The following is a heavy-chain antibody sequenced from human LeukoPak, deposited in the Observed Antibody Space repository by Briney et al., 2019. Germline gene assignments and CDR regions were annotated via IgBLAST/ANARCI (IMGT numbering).Heavy chain of an antibody. CDR1: GGSISSYY. CDR2: IYYGGST. CDR3: ARATYDFWSGYYFYLSSNWFDP. Sequence: SSETLSLTCTVSGGSISSYYWSWFRQPPGKGLEWIGYIYYGGSTNYNPSLKSRVTISVDTSKNQFSLKLSSVTAADTAVYYCARATYDFWSGYYFYLSSNWFDPWGQGTLVTVSS. V-gene: IGHV4-59*12. D-gene: IGHD3-3*01. J-gene: IGHJ5*02.